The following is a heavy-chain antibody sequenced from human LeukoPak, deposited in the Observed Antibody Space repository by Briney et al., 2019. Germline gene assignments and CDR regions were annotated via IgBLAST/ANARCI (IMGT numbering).Heavy chain of an antibody. CDR2: ISGSGGTT. Sequence: GGSLRLSCAPSGFTLSNYGISSVRQAPGKGLEWVSSISGSGGTTYYADSVKGRFTISRDNSKQMLYLQMNSLRAEDTAVYYCAAVPETFLYCFDNWGQGTLVTVSS. J-gene: IGHJ4*02. D-gene: IGHD2/OR15-2a*01. V-gene: IGHV3-23*01. CDR1: GFTLSNYG. CDR3: AAVPETFLYCFDN.